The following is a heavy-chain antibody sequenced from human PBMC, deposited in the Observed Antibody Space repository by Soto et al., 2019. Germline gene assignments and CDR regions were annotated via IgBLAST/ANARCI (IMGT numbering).Heavy chain of an antibody. CDR1: GGSFSGYY. CDR3: ARGPVYYYYYYMDV. CDR2: INHSGST. V-gene: IGHV4-34*01. J-gene: IGHJ6*03. Sequence: PSETLSLTCAVYGGSFSGYYWSWIRQPPGKGLEWIGEINHSGSTNYNPSLKSRVTISVDTSKNQFSLKLSSVTAADTAVYYCARGPVYYYYYYMDVWGKGTTVTVSS.